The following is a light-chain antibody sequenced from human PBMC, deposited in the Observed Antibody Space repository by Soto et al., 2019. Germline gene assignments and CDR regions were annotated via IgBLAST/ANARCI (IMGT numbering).Light chain of an antibody. V-gene: IGKV3-15*01. CDR1: QSVSSN. J-gene: IGKJ1*01. Sequence: EIVMTQSPATLSVSPGERATLSCRASQSVSSNLAWYQQKPGQAPRLLIYGASTRATGIPARFSGSGSGTEFTLTISSLQSEDFAVYYCQQYHSYPWTFGQGTKVAIK. CDR3: QQYHSYPWT. CDR2: GAS.